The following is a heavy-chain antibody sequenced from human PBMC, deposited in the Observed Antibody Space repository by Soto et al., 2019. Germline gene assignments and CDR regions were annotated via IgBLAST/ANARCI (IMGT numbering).Heavy chain of an antibody. J-gene: IGHJ4*02. Sequence: GESLKISCKGSGYSFTSYWIGWVRQMPGKGLEWMGIIYPGDSDTRYSPSFQGQVTISADKSISTAYLQWSSLKASDTAMYYCARQGVVYSSGWAFYYWGQGTLVTVSS. D-gene: IGHD6-19*01. V-gene: IGHV5-51*01. CDR3: ARQGVVYSSGWAFYY. CDR2: IYPGDSDT. CDR1: GYSFTSYW.